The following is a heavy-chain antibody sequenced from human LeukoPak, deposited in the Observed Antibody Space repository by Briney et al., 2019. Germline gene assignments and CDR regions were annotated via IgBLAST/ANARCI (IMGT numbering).Heavy chain of an antibody. V-gene: IGHV5-51*01. CDR2: IYPGDSDT. D-gene: IGHD5-12*01. CDR3: ARLSRYSGYPYAYYYGMDV. Sequence: GESLKISCKGSGYSFTSYWIGWVRQMPGKGLEWMGIIYPGDSDTRYSPSFQGQVTISADKSISTAYLQWSSLKASDTAMYYCARLSRYSGYPYAYYYGMDVWGQGTTVTVSS. J-gene: IGHJ6*02. CDR1: GYSFTSYW.